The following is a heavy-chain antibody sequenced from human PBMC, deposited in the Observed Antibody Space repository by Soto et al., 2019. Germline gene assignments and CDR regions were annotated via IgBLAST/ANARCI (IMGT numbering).Heavy chain of an antibody. D-gene: IGHD6-19*01. Sequence: SQTLSLTCAISGDSVSSNSAAWNWIRQSPSRGLEWLGRTYYRSKWYNDYAVSVKSRITINPDTSKNQFSLQLNSVTPEDTAVYYCAGDEYSSGWYGWYYGMDVWGQGPTVTVYS. CDR2: TYYRSKWYN. J-gene: IGHJ6*02. CDR1: GDSVSSNSAA. CDR3: AGDEYSSGWYGWYYGMDV. V-gene: IGHV6-1*01.